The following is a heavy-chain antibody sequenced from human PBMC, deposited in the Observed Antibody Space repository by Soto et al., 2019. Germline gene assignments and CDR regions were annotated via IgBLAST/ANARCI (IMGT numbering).Heavy chain of an antibody. CDR1: GGSFSGYY. J-gene: IGHJ5*02. Sequence: QVQLQQWGAGLLKPSETLSLTCAVYGGSFSGYYWSWIRQPPGKGLEWIGEINHSGSTNYNPSLKRRVTISVDTSKTQFSLKLSSVTAAEPAVYYCARGIPAAIRGWERIRNWFDPWGQGTLVTVSS. CDR3: ARGIPAAIRGWERIRNWFDP. V-gene: IGHV4-34*01. CDR2: INHSGST. D-gene: IGHD2-2*01.